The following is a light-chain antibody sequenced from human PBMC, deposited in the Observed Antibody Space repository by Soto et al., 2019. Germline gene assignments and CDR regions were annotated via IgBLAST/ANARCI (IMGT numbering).Light chain of an antibody. CDR2: DAS. V-gene: IGKV1-5*01. CDR1: QTISTL. J-gene: IGKJ2*01. CDR3: QQYSHLVT. Sequence: DIQMTQSPSSLSASVGDRVTITCQASQTISTLLAWFQHKPGKAPNLLIYDASNLESGVPSRFSGSGSGTEFTLTISSLQSDDSATYFCQQYSHLVTFGQGTKLEIK.